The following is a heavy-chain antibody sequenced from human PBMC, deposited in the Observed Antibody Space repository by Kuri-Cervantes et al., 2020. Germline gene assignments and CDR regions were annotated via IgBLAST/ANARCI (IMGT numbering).Heavy chain of an antibody. CDR1: GFTFSSYA. D-gene: IGHD4-17*01. Sequence: GESLKISCAASGFTFSSYAMSWVRHAPGKGLEWVSAISGSGGSTYYADSVKGRFTISRDNSKNTLYLQMNSLRAEDTAVYYCASPHDYGDYYGMDVWGQGTTVTVSS. V-gene: IGHV3-23*01. CDR3: ASPHDYGDYYGMDV. CDR2: ISGSGGST. J-gene: IGHJ6*02.